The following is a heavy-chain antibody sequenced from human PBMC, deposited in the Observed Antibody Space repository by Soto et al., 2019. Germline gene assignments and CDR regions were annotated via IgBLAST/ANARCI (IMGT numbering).Heavy chain of an antibody. Sequence: PGESLKISCKGSGYSFTSYWISWVRQTPGKGLEWMGRIDPSDSYTNYSPSFQGHVTISADKSISTAYLQWSSLKASDTAMYYCARAAIPDDNWFDPWGQGTLVTVSS. D-gene: IGHD2-2*02. CDR1: GYSFTSYW. CDR2: IDPSDSYT. V-gene: IGHV5-10-1*01. J-gene: IGHJ5*02. CDR3: ARAAIPDDNWFDP.